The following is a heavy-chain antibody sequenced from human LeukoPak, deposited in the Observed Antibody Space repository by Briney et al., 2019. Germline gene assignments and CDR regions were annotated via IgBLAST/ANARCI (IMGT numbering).Heavy chain of an antibody. CDR2: IWYDGSNK. Sequence: PGRSLTLTCAASGFTFSSYGMHWVRQAPGPGLEWVAVIWYDGSNKYYADSVKGRLTISRDNSKNALYLQRNSRRAEDTDVYYCARDRGYGYKRFDYWGQGTLVSVFS. CDR3: ARDRGYGYKRFDY. J-gene: IGHJ4*02. D-gene: IGHD5-24*01. V-gene: IGHV3-33*01. CDR1: GFTFSSYG.